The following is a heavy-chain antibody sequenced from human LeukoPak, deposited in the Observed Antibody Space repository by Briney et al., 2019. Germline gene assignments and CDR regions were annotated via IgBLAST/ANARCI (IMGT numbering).Heavy chain of an antibody. J-gene: IGHJ4*02. CDR3: ARDRYRTAMVDIDY. V-gene: IGHV3-30-3*01. CDR1: GGSIRSSYY. CDR2: ISYDGSNK. Sequence: LSLTCTVSGGSIRSSYYYWGWVRQAPGKGLEWVAVISYDGSNKYYADSVKGRFTISRDNSKNTLYLQMNSLRAEDTAVYYCARDRYRTAMVDIDYWGQGTLVTVSS. D-gene: IGHD5-18*01.